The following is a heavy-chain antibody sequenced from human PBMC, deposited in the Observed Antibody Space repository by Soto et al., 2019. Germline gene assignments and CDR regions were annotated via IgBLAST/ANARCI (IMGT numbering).Heavy chain of an antibody. Sequence: QVQLVESGGGVVQPGRSLRLSCAASGFTFSSYAMHWVRQAPGKGLEWVAVISYDGSNKYYADSVKGRFIISRDNSKNALYLQMNSLRAEDTAVYYCARDLAGFYGMDVWGQGTTVTVSS. V-gene: IGHV3-30-3*01. CDR1: GFTFSSYA. D-gene: IGHD6-19*01. CDR2: ISYDGSNK. CDR3: ARDLAGFYGMDV. J-gene: IGHJ6*02.